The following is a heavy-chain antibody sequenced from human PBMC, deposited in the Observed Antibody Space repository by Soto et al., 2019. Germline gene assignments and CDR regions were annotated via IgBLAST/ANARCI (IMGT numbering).Heavy chain of an antibody. D-gene: IGHD6-19*01. CDR3: AREHRQWLPNYYYYGMDV. J-gene: IGHJ6*02. V-gene: IGHV1-2*04. CDR2: INPNSGGT. Sequence: ASVKVSCKASGYTFTGYYMHWVRQAPGQGLEWMGWINPNSGGTNYAQKFQGWVTMTRDTSISTAYMELSRLRSDDTAVYYCAREHRQWLPNYYYYGMDVWGQGTTVTVSS. CDR1: GYTFTGYY.